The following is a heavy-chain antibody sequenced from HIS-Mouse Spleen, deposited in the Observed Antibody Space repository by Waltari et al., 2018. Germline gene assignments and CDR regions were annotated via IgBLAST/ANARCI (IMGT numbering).Heavy chain of an antibody. CDR3: AREIPYSSSWYDWYFDL. D-gene: IGHD6-13*01. CDR1: GGSISSSSYD. V-gene: IGHV4-39*07. Sequence: QLQLQESGPGLVKPSETLSLTCTVSGGSISSSSYDCGWIRQPPGKGLEWIGSIYYSGSTYYNPSLKSRVTISVDTSKNQFSLKLSSVTAADTAVYYCAREIPYSSSWYDWYFDLWGRGTLVTVSS. CDR2: IYYSGST. J-gene: IGHJ2*01.